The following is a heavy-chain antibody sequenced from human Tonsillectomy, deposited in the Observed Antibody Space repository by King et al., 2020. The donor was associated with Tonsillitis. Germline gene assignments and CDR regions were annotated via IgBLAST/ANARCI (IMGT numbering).Heavy chain of an antibody. Sequence: VQLQESGPGLVKPSETLSLTCTVSGGSISGYFWSWIRQPPGKGLEWIGYIHYSGSTNYNRSLKSRVTISADTSKNQFSLKLSSVTAADTAVYYCAMYASGYDGSRWFDPWGQGTLVTVSS. J-gene: IGHJ5*02. V-gene: IGHV4-59*01. D-gene: IGHD5-12*01. CDR3: AMYASGYDGSRWFDP. CDR2: IHYSGST. CDR1: GGSISGYF.